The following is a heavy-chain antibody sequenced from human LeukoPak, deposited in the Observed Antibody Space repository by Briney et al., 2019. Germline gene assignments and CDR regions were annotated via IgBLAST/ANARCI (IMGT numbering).Heavy chain of an antibody. CDR2: IYYSGST. Sequence: SQTLSLTCTVSGGSISSYYWSWIRQPPGKGLEWIGYIYYSGSTNYNPSLKSRVTISVDTSKNQFSLKLSSVTAADTAVYYCARGHSGWYYFDYWGQGTLVTVSS. D-gene: IGHD6-19*01. J-gene: IGHJ4*02. CDR3: ARGHSGWYYFDY. V-gene: IGHV4-59*01. CDR1: GGSISSYY.